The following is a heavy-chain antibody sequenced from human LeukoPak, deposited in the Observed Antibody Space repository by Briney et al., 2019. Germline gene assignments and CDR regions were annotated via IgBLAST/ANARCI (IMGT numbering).Heavy chain of an antibody. Sequence: TGGSLRLSCAASGFTFSSYSMNWVRQAPGKGLEWVSSISSSSSYIYYADSVKGRFTISRDNAKNSLYLQMNSLRVEDTAIYYCARDYVWGSSESDYWGQGTLVTVSS. CDR1: GFTFSSYS. D-gene: IGHD7-27*01. V-gene: IGHV3-21*01. CDR3: ARDYVWGSSESDY. CDR2: ISSSSSYI. J-gene: IGHJ4*02.